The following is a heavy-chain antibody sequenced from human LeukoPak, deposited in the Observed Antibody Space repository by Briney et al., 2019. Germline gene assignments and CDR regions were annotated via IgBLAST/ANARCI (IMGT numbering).Heavy chain of an antibody. D-gene: IGHD3-9*01. J-gene: IGHJ3*02. CDR3: AILVAVLTGPDAFDI. V-gene: IGHV1-18*01. CDR2: ISAYNGNT. CDR1: GYTFTSYG. Sequence: GASVKVSCKASGYTFTSYGISWVRQAPGQGLEWLGWISAYNGNTNYAKKLQGRVTMTTDTSTSTAYMELRSLRSGDTAVYYCAILVAVLTGPDAFDIWGQGTMVTVSS.